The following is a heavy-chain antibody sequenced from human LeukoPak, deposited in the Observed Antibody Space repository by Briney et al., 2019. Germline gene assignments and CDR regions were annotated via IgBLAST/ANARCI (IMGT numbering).Heavy chain of an antibody. CDR1: GGSFSGYY. D-gene: IGHD1-14*01. J-gene: IGHJ1*01. Sequence: SETLSLTCAVYGGSFSGYYWSWIRQPPGKGLEWIGEINHSGSTNYNPSLKSRVTISVDTSKNQFSLKLSSVTAADTAVYYCARSRGAVTTRKYFQHWGQGTLVTVSS. CDR3: ARSRGAVTTRKYFQH. CDR2: INHSGST. V-gene: IGHV4-34*01.